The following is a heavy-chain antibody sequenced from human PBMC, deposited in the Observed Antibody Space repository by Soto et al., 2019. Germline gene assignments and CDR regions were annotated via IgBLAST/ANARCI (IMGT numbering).Heavy chain of an antibody. D-gene: IGHD3-16*02. CDR2: IWYDGSNK. Sequence: GGSLRLSCAASGFTFSSYGMHWVRQAPGKGLEWVAFIWYDGSNKYYADSVKGRFTISRDNSKNTLYLQMNSLRAEDTAVDYWAGDVPSNTFWGVIPQWVFDYWGKGTLVTVSS. CDR3: AGDVPSNTFWGVIPQWVFDY. CDR1: GFTFSSYG. J-gene: IGHJ4*02. V-gene: IGHV3-33*01.